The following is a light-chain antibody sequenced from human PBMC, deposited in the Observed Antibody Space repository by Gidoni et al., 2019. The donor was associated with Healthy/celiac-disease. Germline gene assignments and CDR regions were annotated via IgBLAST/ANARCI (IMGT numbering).Light chain of an antibody. CDR2: AAS. CDR3: QQLNSYLPIT. V-gene: IGKV1-9*01. J-gene: IGKJ5*01. CDR1: QGISSY. Sequence: DIQLTQSPSFLSASVGDRVTFTCRASQGISSYLAWYQQKPGKAPKLLIYAASTLQSGVPSRFSGSGSGTEFTLTISSLQPEDFATYYCQQLNSYLPITFGQGTRLEIK.